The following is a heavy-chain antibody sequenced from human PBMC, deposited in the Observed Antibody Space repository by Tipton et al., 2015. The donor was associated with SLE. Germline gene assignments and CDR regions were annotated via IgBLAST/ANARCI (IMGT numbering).Heavy chain of an antibody. CDR1: GYTFTNYD. J-gene: IGHJ6*02. D-gene: IGHD2-21*02. V-gene: IGHV1-8*01. CDR2: MNPNSGNT. CDR3: ARGSVIVTVSFGVDV. Sequence: QLVQSGPEVKKPGASVKVSCKASGYTFTNYDINWVRQATGQGLEWMGWMNPNSGNTGCAQKFQGRVTMTRNTSISTAYMELRTLRYEDTAVYYCARGSVIVTVSFGVDVWGQGTTVIVSS.